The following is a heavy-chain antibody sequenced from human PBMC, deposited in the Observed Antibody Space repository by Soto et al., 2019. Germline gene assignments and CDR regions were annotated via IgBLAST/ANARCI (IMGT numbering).Heavy chain of an antibody. V-gene: IGHV4-59*01. CDR3: AXLFSSRDRRYYYYGMDV. CDR1: GGSISSYY. J-gene: IGHJ6*02. CDR2: IYYSGST. D-gene: IGHD6-6*01. Sequence: PSGTLSLTCTVSGGSISSYYWSWIRQPPGKGLEWIGYIYYSGSTNYNPSLKSRVTISVDTSKNQFSLKLSSVTAADTAVYYCAXLFSSRDRRYYYYGMDVWGQGTTVTVSS.